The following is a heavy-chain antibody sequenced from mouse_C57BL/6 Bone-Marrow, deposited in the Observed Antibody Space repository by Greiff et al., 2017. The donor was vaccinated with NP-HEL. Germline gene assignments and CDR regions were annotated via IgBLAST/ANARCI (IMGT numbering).Heavy chain of an antibody. CDR1: GFTFTDYY. CDR2: IRNKANGYTT. V-gene: IGHV7-3*01. J-gene: IGHJ4*01. D-gene: IGHD2-9*01. Sequence: EVKLMESGGGLVQPGGSLSLSCAASGFTFTDYYMSWVRQPPGKALEWLGFIRNKANGYTTEYSASVKGRFTISRDNSQSILYLQMNALRAEDSATYYCARSYYGSFYAMDYWGQGTSVTVSS. CDR3: ARSYYGSFYAMDY.